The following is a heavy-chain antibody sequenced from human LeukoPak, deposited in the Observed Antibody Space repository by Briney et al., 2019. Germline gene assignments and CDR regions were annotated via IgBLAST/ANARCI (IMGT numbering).Heavy chain of an antibody. D-gene: IGHD1-26*01. CDR2: ISGSGGST. J-gene: IGHJ4*02. CDR3: AKKGATTGDFDY. V-gene: IGHV3-23*01. Sequence: PGGSLRLSCAASGFTFSNYGMSWVRQAPGKGLEWVSGISGSGGSTYYADSVKGRFTISRDNSKNTLYLQMNSLRAEDTAVYYCAKKGATTGDFDYWGQGTLVTVSS. CDR1: GFTFSNYG.